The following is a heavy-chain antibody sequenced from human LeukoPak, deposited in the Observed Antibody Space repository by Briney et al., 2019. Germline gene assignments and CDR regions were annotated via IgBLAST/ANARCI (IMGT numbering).Heavy chain of an antibody. CDR2: TYYRSKWYN. J-gene: IGHJ4*02. Sequence: SQTLSLTCALSGDSVSSNNGAWNWIRQSPSRGLEWLGRTYYRSKWYNDYAASIQGRITINPDTSKNQFSLQLYSVTPEDTAVYYCARHVGTTGWHTFDYWGQGTLVTVSS. D-gene: IGHD6-19*01. CDR1: GDSVSSNNGA. V-gene: IGHV6-1*01. CDR3: ARHVGTTGWHTFDY.